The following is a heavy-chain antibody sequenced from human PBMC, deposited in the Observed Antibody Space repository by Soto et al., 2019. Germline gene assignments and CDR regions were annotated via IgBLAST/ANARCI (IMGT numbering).Heavy chain of an antibody. D-gene: IGHD6-19*01. CDR2: IWYDGSNK. CDR1: GFTFSSYG. J-gene: IGHJ4*02. Sequence: QVQLVESGGGVVQPGRSLRLSCAASGFTFSSYGMHWVRQAPGKGLEWVAVIWYDGSNKYYADSVKGRFTISRDNSKNTLYLQMNSLRAEDTAVYYCARGRGVRIAVAGTFDYWGQGTLFTVSS. CDR3: ARGRGVRIAVAGTFDY. V-gene: IGHV3-33*01.